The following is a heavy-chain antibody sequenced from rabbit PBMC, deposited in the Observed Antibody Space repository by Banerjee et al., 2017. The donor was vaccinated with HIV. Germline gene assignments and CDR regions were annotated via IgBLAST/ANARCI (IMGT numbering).Heavy chain of an antibody. CDR1: GFTLSSYW. D-gene: IGHD4-1*01. Sequence: QSLEESGGDLVKPGASLTLTCTASGFTLSSYWMCWVRQAPGKGLEWIACIYAGSGGNTYYASWAKGRFTISKTSSTTVTLQMTSLTAADTATYFCARREYSSGWGAFNLWGPGTLVTVS. CDR2: IYAGSGGNT. CDR3: ARREYSSGWGAFNL. V-gene: IGHV1S40*01. J-gene: IGHJ4*01.